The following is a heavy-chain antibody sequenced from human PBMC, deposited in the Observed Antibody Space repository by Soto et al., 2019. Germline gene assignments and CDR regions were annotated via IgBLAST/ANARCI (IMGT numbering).Heavy chain of an antibody. CDR2: ISGGSGST. J-gene: IGHJ4*02. Sequence: GGSLRLSCAASGFTFSSYAMSWVRQAPGKGLEWVSTISGGSGSTYYADSVKGRFTISRDNSKSKLYLQMNSLRAEDTAVYYCAKDLSSSSIHYFDYWGQGTLVTVSS. V-gene: IGHV3-23*01. D-gene: IGHD6-13*01. CDR1: GFTFSSYA. CDR3: AKDLSSSSIHYFDY.